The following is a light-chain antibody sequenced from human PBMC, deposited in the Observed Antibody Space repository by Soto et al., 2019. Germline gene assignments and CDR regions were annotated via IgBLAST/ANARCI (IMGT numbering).Light chain of an antibody. V-gene: IGKV3-20*01. CDR3: QQYGSSPWT. CDR1: QTIRSNY. Sequence: ETVLTQSPATQSLSPGERATLSCRASQTIRSNYLAWYRQTPGQAPRLLIYGASNRATGIADRFSGSGSGTDFTLIISRLEPEDFALYYCQQYGSSPWTFGQGTKLEIK. CDR2: GAS. J-gene: IGKJ1*01.